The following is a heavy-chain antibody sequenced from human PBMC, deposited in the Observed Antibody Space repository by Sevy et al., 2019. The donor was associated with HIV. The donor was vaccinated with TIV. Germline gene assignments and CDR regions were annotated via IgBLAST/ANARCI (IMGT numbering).Heavy chain of an antibody. CDR2: ISFDGSDK. CDR1: GFSFSTHA. D-gene: IGHD6-19*01. J-gene: IGHJ4*02. Sequence: GGSLRLSCAASGFSFSTHAMHWVRQAPGKGLERVAVISFDGSDKYYSDSVKGRFTISRDDSKNTLLLQMSSLRAEDTAVYYCARDAGYSTVWYPGYWRQGTLVTVSS. CDR3: ARDAGYSTVWYPGY. V-gene: IGHV3-30*03.